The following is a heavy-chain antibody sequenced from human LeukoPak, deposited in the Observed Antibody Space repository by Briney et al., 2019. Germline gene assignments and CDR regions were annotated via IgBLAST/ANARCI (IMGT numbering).Heavy chain of an antibody. CDR2: MNPNSGNT. V-gene: IGHV1-8*01. J-gene: IGHJ4*02. CDR1: GYTFTSYD. Sequence: ASVKVSCKASGYTFTSYDINWVRQATGQGLEWMGWMNPNSGNTGYAQKFQGRVTMTRNTSISTAYMELSSLRSGDTAVYYCARAGNPIAVAGEAQNDYWGQGTLVTVSS. D-gene: IGHD6-19*01. CDR3: ARAGNPIAVAGEAQNDY.